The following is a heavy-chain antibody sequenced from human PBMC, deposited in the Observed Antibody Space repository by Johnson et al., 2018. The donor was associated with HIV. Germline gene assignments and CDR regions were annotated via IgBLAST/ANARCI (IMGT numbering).Heavy chain of an antibody. CDR3: AKLRFSEGIVGSGRDAFDI. D-gene: IGHD1-26*01. Sequence: QVQLVESGGGVVQPGRSLRLSCAASGFTFSSYGMHCVRQAPGKGLEWVAVIWYDGSNKYYADSVKGRFTISRDNSKNTLYLQMNSLRSEDTAVYYWAKLRFSEGIVGSGRDAFDIWGQGTMVTVSS. J-gene: IGHJ3*02. CDR2: IWYDGSNK. CDR1: GFTFSSYG. V-gene: IGHV3-33*06.